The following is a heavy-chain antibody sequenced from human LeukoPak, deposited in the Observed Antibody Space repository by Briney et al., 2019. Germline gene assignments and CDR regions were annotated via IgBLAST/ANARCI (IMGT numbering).Heavy chain of an antibody. CDR3: AKRGVVIRVILVGFHKQAYYFDS. D-gene: IGHD2-15*01. CDR2: ISDSGGST. Sequence: GGPLRLSCAVSGITLSNYGMSWVRQAPGKGLEWVAGISDSGGSTKYADSVKGRFTISRDNPKNTLYLQMNSLRVEDTAVYFCAKRGVVIRVILVGFHKQAYYFDSWGQGALVTVSS. J-gene: IGHJ4*02. CDR1: GITLSNYG. V-gene: IGHV3-23*01.